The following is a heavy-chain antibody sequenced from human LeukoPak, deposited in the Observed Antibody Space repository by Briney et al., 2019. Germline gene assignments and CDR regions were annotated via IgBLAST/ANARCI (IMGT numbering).Heavy chain of an antibody. D-gene: IGHD3-22*01. Sequence: PGGSLRLSCAASGFTFNIYSMNWVRQAPGKGPEWVSSISSSGIYKYYADSLKGRFTISRDDARNSLFLQMNSLTAEDTAVYYCAKHLYDSSGSDFDYWGQGTLVTVSS. J-gene: IGHJ4*02. CDR2: ISSSGIYK. V-gene: IGHV3-21*04. CDR1: GFTFNIYS. CDR3: AKHLYDSSGSDFDY.